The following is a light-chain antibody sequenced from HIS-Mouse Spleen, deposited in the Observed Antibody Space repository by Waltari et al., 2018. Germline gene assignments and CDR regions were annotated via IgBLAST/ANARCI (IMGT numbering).Light chain of an antibody. Sequence: ELTQPPSVSVSPGQTARRRGRGEELPKNYAYWYQQKSGQAPVLVIYEDSKRPSGIPGIVSGSSSGTMATLTISGAQVSPLSSSSSSSTDRSGPHRVFGGGTKLTVL. CDR2: EDS. CDR1: ELPKNY. J-gene: IGLJ3*02. V-gene: IGLV3-10*01. CDR3: SSTDRSGPHRV.